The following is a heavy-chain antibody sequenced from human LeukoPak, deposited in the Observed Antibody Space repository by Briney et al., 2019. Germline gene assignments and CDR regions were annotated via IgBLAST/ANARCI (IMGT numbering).Heavy chain of an antibody. V-gene: IGHV3-9*01. CDR1: GFTFDDYA. D-gene: IGHD3-16*02. Sequence: GRSLRLSCAASGFTFDDYAMHWVRQAPGKGLEWVSGNSWNSGSIGYADSVKGRFTISRDNAKNSLYLQMNSLRAEDTALYYCAKDLSPEVRNWFDPWGQGTLVIVSS. CDR3: AKDLSPEVRNWFDP. CDR2: NSWNSGSI. J-gene: IGHJ5*02.